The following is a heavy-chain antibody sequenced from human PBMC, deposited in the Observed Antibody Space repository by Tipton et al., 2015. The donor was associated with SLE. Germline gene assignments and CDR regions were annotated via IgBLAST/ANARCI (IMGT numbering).Heavy chain of an antibody. D-gene: IGHD4-11*01. CDR3: AREVINYDYFDY. V-gene: IGHV4-39*02. CDR1: GGSISSSSYY. CDR2: SYYSGST. Sequence: TLSLTCTVSGGSISSSSYYWGWIRQPPGKGLEWIGSSYYSGSTYYTPPLKSRVTISVDTPKNQFSLKLSSVTAADTAVYYCAREVINYDYFDYWGQGTLVTVSS. J-gene: IGHJ4*02.